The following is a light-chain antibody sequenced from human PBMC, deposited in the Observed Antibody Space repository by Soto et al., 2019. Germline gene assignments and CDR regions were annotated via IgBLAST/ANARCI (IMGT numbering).Light chain of an antibody. Sequence: QSALTQPPSASGSPGQSVTISCTGTSSDVGGYDDVSWYQQHPGKAPKLMIYDVTKRPSGVPDRFSGSKSGNTASLTVSGLQAEDEADYYCRSYAGSNNFVFGTGTKVTVL. J-gene: IGLJ1*01. V-gene: IGLV2-8*01. CDR2: DVT. CDR1: SSDVGGYDD. CDR3: RSYAGSNNFV.